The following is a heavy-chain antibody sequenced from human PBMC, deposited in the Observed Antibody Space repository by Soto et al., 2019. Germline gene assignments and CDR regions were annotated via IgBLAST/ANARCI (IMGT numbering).Heavy chain of an antibody. CDR2: ISAYNGNT. Sequence: ASVKVSCKASGYIFITYGISWVRQAPGQGLEWMGRISAYNGNTKYAQSLQGRVTMTTDTSTNTAYMELRSLRSDGTAVYYCARDLDGSGSYYTDYWGPGTLVTVSS. V-gene: IGHV1-18*01. D-gene: IGHD3-10*01. CDR3: ARDLDGSGSYYTDY. CDR1: GYIFITYG. J-gene: IGHJ4*02.